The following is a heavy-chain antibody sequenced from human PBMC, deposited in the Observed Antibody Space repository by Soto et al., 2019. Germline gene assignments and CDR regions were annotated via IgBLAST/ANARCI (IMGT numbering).Heavy chain of an antibody. D-gene: IGHD4-17*01. CDR3: ARDHPPNYGEPFDY. J-gene: IGHJ4*02. CDR2: INPSGGST. CDR1: GYTFTGYY. V-gene: IGHV1-46*03. Sequence: ASVKVSSKASGYTFTGYYMHWVRQAPGQGLEWMGIINPSGGSTSYAQKFQGRVTKTRDTSTSTVYMELSSLRSEDTAVYYCARDHPPNYGEPFDYWGQGTLVTVSS.